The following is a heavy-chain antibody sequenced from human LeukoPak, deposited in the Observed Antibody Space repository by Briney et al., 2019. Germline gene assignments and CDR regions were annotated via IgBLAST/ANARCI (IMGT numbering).Heavy chain of an antibody. CDR2: IRDNGAT. CDR1: GGSISNYS. V-gene: IGHV4-4*07. CDR3: AKDLYSWPFFDS. J-gene: IGHJ4*02. Sequence: SETLSLTCTVSGGSISNYSWSWIRQPAGMGLEWIGRIRDNGATDYNPSPKSRVTISVDTSKNHFSLKLTSVAAADTAVYYCAKDLYSWPFFDSWGQGTLVTVSS. D-gene: IGHD5-18*01.